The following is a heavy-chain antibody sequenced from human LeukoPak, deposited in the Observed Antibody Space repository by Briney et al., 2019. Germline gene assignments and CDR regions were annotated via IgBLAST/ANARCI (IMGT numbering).Heavy chain of an antibody. V-gene: IGHV1-18*01. D-gene: IGHD1-20*01. Sequence: GASVKVSCKASGYTFTSYGIHWVRQAPGQGPEWMGWISAYNGRTNYGQRLQDRVTLTADKSTSTVYMEMRSLTSDDTAVYYCARGNWNDPLRNWGQGTLVTVSP. CDR3: ARGNWNDPLRN. CDR2: ISAYNGRT. J-gene: IGHJ4*02. CDR1: GYTFTSYG.